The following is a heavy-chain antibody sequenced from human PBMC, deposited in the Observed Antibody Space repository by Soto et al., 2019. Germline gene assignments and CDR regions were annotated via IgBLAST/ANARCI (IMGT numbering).Heavy chain of an antibody. D-gene: IGHD1-26*01. Sequence: QMHLVQSGAEVKKPGASVRVSCKASGYTFTGYFIHWVRQAPGQGLEWMGWINPNNGGTNYAQNFQGWVTMTRDTSITTAYLELSRLSSDDTAVYYCVRGNYYSPRPSFDYWGQGTLVTVSS. CDR3: VRGNYYSPRPSFDY. CDR2: INPNNGGT. V-gene: IGHV1-2*04. J-gene: IGHJ4*02. CDR1: GYTFTGYF.